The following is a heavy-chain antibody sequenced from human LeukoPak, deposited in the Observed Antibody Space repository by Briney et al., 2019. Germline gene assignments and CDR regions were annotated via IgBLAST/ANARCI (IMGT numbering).Heavy chain of an antibody. J-gene: IGHJ4*02. CDR1: GGSISSYY. CDR2: IYYSGST. V-gene: IGHV4-59*01. CDR3: ARDPRRGAAGPPKPPDY. Sequence: PSETLSLTCTVSGGSISSYYWSWIRQPPGKGLEWIGYIYYSGSTNYNPSLKSRVTISVDTSKNQFSLKLSSVTAADTAVYYCARDPRRGAAGPPKPPDYWGQGTLVTVSS. D-gene: IGHD6-13*01.